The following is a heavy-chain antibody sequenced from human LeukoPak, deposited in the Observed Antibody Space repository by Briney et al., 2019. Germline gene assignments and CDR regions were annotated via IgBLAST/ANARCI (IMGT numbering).Heavy chain of an antibody. CDR1: GVSINSYY. D-gene: IGHD3-22*01. CDR2: IYYSGST. Sequence: SETLSLTCTVSGVSINSYYWSWIRQPPGKGLEWIGYIYYSGSTNYNPSLKSRVTISVDTSKNQFSLKLSSVTAADTAVYYCARTFPATYYYDSSGYYFDYWGQGTLVTVSS. V-gene: IGHV4-59*01. J-gene: IGHJ4*02. CDR3: ARTFPATYYYDSSGYYFDY.